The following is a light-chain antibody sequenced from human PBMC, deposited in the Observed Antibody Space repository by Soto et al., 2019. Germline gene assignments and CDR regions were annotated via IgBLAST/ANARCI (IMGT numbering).Light chain of an antibody. CDR3: RQYGSSPPLT. V-gene: IGKV3-20*01. Sequence: EIDLMQSPGTLSLSPGERATLSCRSSQSVSNNYVAWYQQKPGQAPRLLIADASSRATGIPDRFSGSGSGTEFSLPISRLEHEDVSVYYCRQYGSSPPLTFGGGTKVEIK. J-gene: IGKJ4*01. CDR2: DAS. CDR1: QSVSNNY.